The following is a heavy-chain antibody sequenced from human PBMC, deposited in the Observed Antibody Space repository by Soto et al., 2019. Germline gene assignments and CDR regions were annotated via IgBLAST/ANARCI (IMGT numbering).Heavy chain of an antibody. Sequence: PETLCLTWTVSGGFISRSSFYWGWIRQSQGKGLECIGIVYFTGSTNYNPSLKSRVTMSVDRSRNQFSLQLTSLTAADAAVYYCARHVKSGGYFDFWGQGNLVTVSS. CDR3: ARHVKSGGYFDF. CDR1: GGFISRSSFY. J-gene: IGHJ4*02. V-gene: IGHV4-39*01. CDR2: VYFTGST. D-gene: IGHD1-26*01.